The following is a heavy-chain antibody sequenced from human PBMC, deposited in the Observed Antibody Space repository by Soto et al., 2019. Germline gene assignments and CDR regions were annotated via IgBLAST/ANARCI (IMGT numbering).Heavy chain of an antibody. D-gene: IGHD6-19*01. Sequence: QVQLVQSGAEVKKPGASVKVSCKASGYTFTSYDINWVRQATGQGLEWMGWMNPNSGNTGYAQKFQGRVTMPRNTSISTAYMELSSLRSEDTAVYYCAREISSHPYYYGMDVWGQGTTVTVSS. J-gene: IGHJ6*02. V-gene: IGHV1-8*01. CDR1: GYTFTSYD. CDR3: AREISSHPYYYGMDV. CDR2: MNPNSGNT.